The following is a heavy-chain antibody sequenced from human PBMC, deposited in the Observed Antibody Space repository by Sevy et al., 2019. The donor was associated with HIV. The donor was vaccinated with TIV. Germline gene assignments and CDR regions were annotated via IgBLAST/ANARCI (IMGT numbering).Heavy chain of an antibody. Sequence: GGSLRLSCAASVFTFSSYGMHWVRQAPGKGLEWVAVISYDGSNKYYADSVKGRFTISRDNSKNTLYLQMNSLRAEDTAVYYCAKDRYCSGGSCYWVGDYYYGMDVWGQGTTVTVSS. CDR3: AKDRYCSGGSCYWVGDYYYGMDV. CDR2: ISYDGSNK. D-gene: IGHD2-15*01. CDR1: VFTFSSYG. V-gene: IGHV3-30*18. J-gene: IGHJ6*02.